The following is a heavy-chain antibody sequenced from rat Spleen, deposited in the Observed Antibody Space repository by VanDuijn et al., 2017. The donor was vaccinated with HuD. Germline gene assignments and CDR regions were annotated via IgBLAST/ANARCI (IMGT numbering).Heavy chain of an antibody. CDR3: TTVYGGYNHHFDY. D-gene: IGHD1-11*01. CDR1: GHSITTSYR. Sequence: EVQLQESGPGLVKPSQSLSLTCSVTGHSITTSYRWNWIRKFPGNKLEWLGYVNSAGTTNYNPSLKSRISINRDTSKNQFFLHMDSLRSEDTATYYCTTVYGGYNHHFDYWGQGVMVTVSS. J-gene: IGHJ2*01. CDR2: VNSAGTT. V-gene: IGHV3-3*01.